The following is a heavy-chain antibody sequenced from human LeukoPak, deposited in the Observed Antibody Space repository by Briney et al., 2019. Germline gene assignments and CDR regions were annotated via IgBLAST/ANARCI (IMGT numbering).Heavy chain of an antibody. CDR2: VSAYNGGT. V-gene: IGHV1-18*01. CDR1: GYTFISYG. Sequence: ASVKVSCKTSGYTFISYGISWVRQAPGQGLEWMGWVSAYNGGTKYAQKFQGRVAMTTDTSTNTAYMDLRSLRSDDTAVYYCARNGSGWYFLDYWGQGTLVTVSS. CDR3: ARNGSGWYFLDY. D-gene: IGHD6-19*01. J-gene: IGHJ4*02.